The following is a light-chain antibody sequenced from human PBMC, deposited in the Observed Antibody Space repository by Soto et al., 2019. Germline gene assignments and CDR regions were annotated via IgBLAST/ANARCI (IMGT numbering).Light chain of an antibody. Sequence: AIQLTQSPSSLSASVGDRVTITCRASQGISSALDWYQQKQGKAPKLLIYDASSLESGVPSRFSGSGSGTDFPLTLSSLQTEDFATNDCQQFNNYPITFGQGTRLEIK. CDR3: QQFNNYPIT. CDR1: QGISSA. V-gene: IGKV1D-13*01. J-gene: IGKJ5*01. CDR2: DAS.